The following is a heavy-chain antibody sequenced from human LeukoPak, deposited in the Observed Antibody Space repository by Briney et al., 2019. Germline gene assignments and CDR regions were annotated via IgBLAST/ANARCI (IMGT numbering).Heavy chain of an antibody. J-gene: IGHJ4*02. CDR2: IYYSGST. CDR1: GGSISSYY. D-gene: IGHD3-22*01. CDR3: ARHIYDSSGYPLDY. Sequence: PSETLSLTCTVSGGSISSYYWSWIRQPPGKGLEWIGYIYYSGSTNYNPSLKSRVTIPVDTAKNQFSLKLSSVTAADTAVYYCARHIYDSSGYPLDYWGQGTLVTVSS. V-gene: IGHV4-59*08.